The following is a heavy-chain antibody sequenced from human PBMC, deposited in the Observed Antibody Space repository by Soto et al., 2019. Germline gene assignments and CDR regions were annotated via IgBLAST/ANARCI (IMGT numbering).Heavy chain of an antibody. J-gene: IGHJ5*02. V-gene: IGHV1-69*13. CDR3: ARDGLGYGSGSYIGTSGQKTFDP. Sequence: SVKVSCKASGGTFSSYAISWVRQAPGQGLEWMVEIIPIFGTANYAQKFQGRVTITADESTSTAHMELSSLRSEDTAVYYCARDGLGYGSGSYIGTSGQKTFDPWGQGTLVTVSS. CDR1: GGTFSSYA. D-gene: IGHD3-10*01. CDR2: IIPIFGTA.